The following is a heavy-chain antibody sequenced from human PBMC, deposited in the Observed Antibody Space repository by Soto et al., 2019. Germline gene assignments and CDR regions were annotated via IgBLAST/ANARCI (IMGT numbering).Heavy chain of an antibody. D-gene: IGHD3-16*02. V-gene: IGHV3-11*04. CDR1: GFTFSDYY. CDR3: ARGARDYVWGSYRPHYFDY. CDR2: ISSSGSTI. Sequence: GGSLRLSCAASGFTFSDYYMSWIRQAPGKGLEWVSYISSSGSTIYYADSVKGRFTISRDNAKNSLYLQMNSLRAEDTAVYYWARGARDYVWGSYRPHYFDYWGQGTRVTVPS. J-gene: IGHJ4*02.